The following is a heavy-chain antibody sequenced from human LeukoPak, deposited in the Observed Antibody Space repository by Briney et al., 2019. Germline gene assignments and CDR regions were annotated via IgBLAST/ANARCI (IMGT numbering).Heavy chain of an antibody. CDR3: AKDRVWWSTTYFNHGMDV. D-gene: IGHD1-26*01. CDR2: ISGSGGST. J-gene: IGHJ6*02. CDR1: GFTFSSYA. V-gene: IGHV3-23*01. Sequence: GGSLRLSCAASGFTFSSYAMSWVRQAPGKGLEWVSDISGSGGSTYHADSVKGRFTISRDNSKNTLYLQMNSLRAEDTAVYYCAKDRVWWSTTYFNHGMDVWGQGTTVTVSS.